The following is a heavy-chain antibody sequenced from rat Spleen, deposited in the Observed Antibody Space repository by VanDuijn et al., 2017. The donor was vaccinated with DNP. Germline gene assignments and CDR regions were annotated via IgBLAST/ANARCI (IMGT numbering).Heavy chain of an antibody. V-gene: IGHV5-19*01. CDR1: EFTFSKSD. CDR3: AKAGGYSPWYFDY. J-gene: IGHJ2*01. CDR2: ISPSGGST. D-gene: IGHD1-11*01. Sequence: EVQLVESGGGLVQPGRSLKLSCAASEFTFSKSDVAWVRQAPTKGLEWVSSISPSGGSTSYRDSVKGRFTISRDNARSTLYLQMDSLRSEETATYYCAKAGGYSPWYFDYWGQGVMVTVSS.